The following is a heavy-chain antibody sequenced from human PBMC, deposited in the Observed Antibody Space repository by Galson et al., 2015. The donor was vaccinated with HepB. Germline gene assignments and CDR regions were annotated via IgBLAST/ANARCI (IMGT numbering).Heavy chain of an antibody. D-gene: IGHD3-10*01. CDR2: IIPMFGTA. CDR3: AREERFGAVFDS. Sequence: SVKVSCKASGDTFRSRGISWLRQAPGQGLEWLGGIIPMFGTANSAQMFQARISITADEVTYTVYMELSSLRSEDTAMYYCAREERFGAVFDSWGQGTLVTVSS. CDR1: GDTFRSRG. J-gene: IGHJ4*02. V-gene: IGHV1-69*13.